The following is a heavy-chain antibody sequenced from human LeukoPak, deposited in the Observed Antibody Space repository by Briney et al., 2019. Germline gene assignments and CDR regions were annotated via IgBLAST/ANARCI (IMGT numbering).Heavy chain of an antibody. V-gene: IGHV4-59*01. J-gene: IGHJ5*02. CDR2: IYYSGST. CDR1: GGSFSGYY. CDR3: ARDSGSYHNWFDP. D-gene: IGHD1-26*01. Sequence: PSETLSLTCAVYGGSFSGYYWSWIRQPPGKGLEWIGYIYYSGSTNYNPSLKSRVTISVDTSKNQFSLKLSSVTAADTAVYYCARDSGSYHNWFDPWGQGTLVTVSS.